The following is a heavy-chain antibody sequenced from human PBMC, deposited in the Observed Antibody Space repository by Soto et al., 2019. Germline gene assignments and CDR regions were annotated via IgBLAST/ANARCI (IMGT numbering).Heavy chain of an antibody. CDR1: GNSFTSYW. CDR2: IYLCDSNT. V-gene: IGHV5-51*01. D-gene: IGHD2-2*02. Sequence: PGESLKISCTGSGNSFTSYWIGWVRQIPWKGLEWMGIIYLCDSNTKYSPTFQGQVTISADRSISTAYLQWSSLKASDTAMYYCARQEYCSSTSCYKVQSWGKGTLVTVVS. J-gene: IGHJ5*02. CDR3: ARQEYCSSTSCYKVQS.